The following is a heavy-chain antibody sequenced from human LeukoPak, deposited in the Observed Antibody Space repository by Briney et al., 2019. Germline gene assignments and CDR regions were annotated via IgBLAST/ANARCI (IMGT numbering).Heavy chain of an antibody. Sequence: PGGSLRLSCAASGFSFISYSMNWVRQAPGKGLEWASSISSSSDYIYYADSVKGRITISRDNAKNSLYLQMNRLRAEDTAVYFCAREAQGSGLPGLSRYYYMDVWGKGTTVTVSS. CDR3: AREAQGSGLPGLSRYYYMDV. J-gene: IGHJ6*03. D-gene: IGHD3-10*01. CDR1: GFSFISYS. CDR2: ISSSSDYI. V-gene: IGHV3-21*01.